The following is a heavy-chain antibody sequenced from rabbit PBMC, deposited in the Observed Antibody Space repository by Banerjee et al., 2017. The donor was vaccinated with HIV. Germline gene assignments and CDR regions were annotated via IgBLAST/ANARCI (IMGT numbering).Heavy chain of an antibody. V-gene: IGHV1S45*01. CDR3: ARDTGTSFSTYGMDL. CDR1: GFSFSEFSFNSGYD. Sequence: QEQLVESGGGLVKPEGSLTLTCKASGFSFSEFSFNSGYDMCWVRQAPGKGLEWVACAYAGSSDSTYSATWAKGRFTCSKTSSTTVTLQMTSLTVADTATYFCARDTGTSFSTYGMDLWGPGTLVTVS. D-gene: IGHD7-1*01. J-gene: IGHJ6*01. CDR2: AYAGSSDST.